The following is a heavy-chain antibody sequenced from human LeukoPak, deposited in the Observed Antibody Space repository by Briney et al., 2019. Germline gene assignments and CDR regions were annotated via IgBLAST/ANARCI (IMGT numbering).Heavy chain of an antibody. V-gene: IGHV4-59*08. Sequence: PSETLSLTCTVSGGSISSYYWSWIRQPPGKGLEWIGYIYYSGSTNYNPSLKSRVTISVDTSKNQFSLKLSSVTAADTAVYCCVRCTQFGYFDLWGRGTLVTGSS. CDR1: GGSISSYY. D-gene: IGHD2-8*01. CDR3: VRCTQFGYFDL. CDR2: IYYSGST. J-gene: IGHJ2*01.